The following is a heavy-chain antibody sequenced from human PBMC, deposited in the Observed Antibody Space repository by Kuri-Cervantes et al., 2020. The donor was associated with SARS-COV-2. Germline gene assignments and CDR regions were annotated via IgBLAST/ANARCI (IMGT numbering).Heavy chain of an antibody. CDR2: ISYDGSNK. J-gene: IGHJ4*02. V-gene: IGHV3-30*03. D-gene: IGHD4-23*01. CDR1: GFTFSSYG. Sequence: SCAASGFTFSSYGMHWVRQAPGKGLEWVAVISYDGSNKYYADSEKGRFTISRDNSKNTLYLQMNSLRDEDTAVYYCASSPQAPTVVSLLDYWGQGTLVTVSS. CDR3: ASSPQAPTVVSLLDY.